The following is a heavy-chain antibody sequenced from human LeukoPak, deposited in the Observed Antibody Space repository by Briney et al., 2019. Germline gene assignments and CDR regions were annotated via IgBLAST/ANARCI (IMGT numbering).Heavy chain of an antibody. D-gene: IGHD3-10*01. J-gene: IGHJ4*02. Sequence: QPGGSLRLSCAASGFTFSIYAMSWIRQAPGKGLEWVSGISGSGGDTYCADSVKGRFTISRDNSRNTLYLQMNSLRAEDTAVYYCATITMVRGVRNYFDYWGQGTLVTVSS. CDR1: GFTFSIYA. CDR2: ISGSGGDT. CDR3: ATITMVRGVRNYFDY. V-gene: IGHV3-23*01.